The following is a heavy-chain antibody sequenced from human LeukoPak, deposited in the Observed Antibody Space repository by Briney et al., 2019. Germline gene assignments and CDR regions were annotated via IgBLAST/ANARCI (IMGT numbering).Heavy chain of an antibody. CDR1: GFTFDDYG. CDR2: INWNGGRT. Sequence: GGSLRLSCAASGFTFDDYGMSWVRQAPGKGLEWVSGINWNGGRTGYADSVKGRFTISRDNAKNSLYLQMNSLRAEDTALYYCARSLGGYFYYYYMDVWGKGTTVTVSS. V-gene: IGHV3-20*04. J-gene: IGHJ6*03. D-gene: IGHD3-10*01. CDR3: ARSLGGYFYYYYMDV.